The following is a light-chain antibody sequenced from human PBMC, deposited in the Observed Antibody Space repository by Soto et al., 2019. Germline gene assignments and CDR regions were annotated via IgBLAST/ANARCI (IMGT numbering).Light chain of an antibody. CDR3: QQLFYSPIT. V-gene: IGKV1-9*01. J-gene: IGKJ5*01. CDR2: AAS. CDR1: QVISTS. Sequence: DIQLTQSPSFLSPSIGESVTITCRASQVISTSLAWYQVKPGRAPKLLIYAASTLQSGVPSRFSATVSGTEFSLTITSLQPEYFATYYCQQLFYSPITFDQGTRRVIK.